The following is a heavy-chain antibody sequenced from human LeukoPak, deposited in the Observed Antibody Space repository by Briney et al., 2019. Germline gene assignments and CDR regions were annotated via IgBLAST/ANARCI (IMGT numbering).Heavy chain of an antibody. CDR3: ARGQIAVAGTPRRPPDY. V-gene: IGHV3-11*06. CDR1: GFTFSDYY. D-gene: IGHD6-19*01. J-gene: IGHJ4*02. Sequence: GGSLRLSCAASGFTFSDYYMSWIRQAPGKGLEWVSYISSSSSYTNYADSVKGRFTISRDNAKNSLYLQMNSLRAEDTPVYYCARGQIAVAGTPRRPPDYWGQGTLVTVSS. CDR2: ISSSSSYT.